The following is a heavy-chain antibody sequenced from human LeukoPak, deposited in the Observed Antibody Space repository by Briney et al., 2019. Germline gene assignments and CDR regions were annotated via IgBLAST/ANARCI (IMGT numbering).Heavy chain of an antibody. CDR2: INHSGST. Sequence: PSETLCLTCAVYGGSFSGYYWSWIRQPPGKGLEWIGEINHSGSTNYNPSLKSRVTISVDTSKNQFSLKLSSVTAADTAVYYCARGFAHRDYWGQGTLVTVSS. CDR1: GGSFSGYY. V-gene: IGHV4-34*01. J-gene: IGHJ4*02. CDR3: ARGFAHRDY.